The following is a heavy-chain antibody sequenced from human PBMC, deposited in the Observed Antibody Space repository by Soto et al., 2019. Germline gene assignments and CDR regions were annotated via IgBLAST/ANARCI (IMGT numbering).Heavy chain of an antibody. D-gene: IGHD6-13*01. Sequence: QVQLVESGGGVVQPGRSLRLSCAASGFTFSSYGTHWVRQAPGKGLEWVAVISYDGHNTYYADSVKGRFTVSRDNSKNTLFLQMNSLSAEDTAVYYCAKDRSYSDSWPSGPFDYWGQGTLVTVSS. V-gene: IGHV3-30*18. CDR3: AKDRSYSDSWPSGPFDY. CDR1: GFTFSSYG. J-gene: IGHJ4*02. CDR2: ISYDGHNT.